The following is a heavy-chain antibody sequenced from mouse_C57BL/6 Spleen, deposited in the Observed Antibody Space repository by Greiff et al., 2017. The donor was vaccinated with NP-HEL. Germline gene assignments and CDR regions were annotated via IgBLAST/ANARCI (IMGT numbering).Heavy chain of an antibody. V-gene: IGHV5-6*02. Sequence: DVMLVESGGDLVKPGGSLKLSCAASGFTFSSYGMSWVRQTPDKRLEWVATISSGGSYTYYPDSVKGRFTISRDNAKNTLYLQMSSLKSEDTAMYYCARQTGTGYFDVWGTGTTVTVSS. CDR3: ARQTGTGYFDV. CDR2: ISSGGSYT. D-gene: IGHD4-1*01. J-gene: IGHJ1*03. CDR1: GFTFSSYG.